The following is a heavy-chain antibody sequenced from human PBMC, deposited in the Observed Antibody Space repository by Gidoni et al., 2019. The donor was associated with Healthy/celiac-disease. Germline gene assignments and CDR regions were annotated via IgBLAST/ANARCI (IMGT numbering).Heavy chain of an antibody. Sequence: QVQLQQWGAGLLKPSETLSLTCAVYGGSFSGYYWSWIRQPPGKGLEWIGEINHSGSTNYHPSLKSRVTISVDTSKNQFSLKLSSVTAADTAVYYCARARVVPAATIDYWGQGTLVTVSS. CDR1: GGSFSGYY. V-gene: IGHV4-34*01. CDR2: INHSGST. D-gene: IGHD2-2*01. J-gene: IGHJ4*02. CDR3: ARARVVPAATIDY.